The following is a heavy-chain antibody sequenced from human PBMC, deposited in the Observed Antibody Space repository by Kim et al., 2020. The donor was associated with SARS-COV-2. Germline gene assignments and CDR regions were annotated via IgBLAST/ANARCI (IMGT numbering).Heavy chain of an antibody. CDR3: AKDIPYSHLYYYYGMDV. V-gene: IGHV3-33*06. J-gene: IGHJ6*02. CDR1: GFTFSSYG. D-gene: IGHD1-26*01. CDR2: IWYDGSNK. Sequence: GGSLRLSCAASGFTFSSYGMHWVRQAPGKGLEWVAVIWYDGSNKYYADSVKGRFTISRDNSKNTLYLQMNSLRAEDTAVYYCAKDIPYSHLYYYYGMDVWGQGTTVTVSS.